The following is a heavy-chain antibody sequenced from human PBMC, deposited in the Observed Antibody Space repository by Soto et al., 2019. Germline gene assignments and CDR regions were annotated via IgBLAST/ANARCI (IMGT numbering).Heavy chain of an antibody. CDR3: ARSYYLADAFDV. V-gene: IGHV1-18*01. CDR2: ISAFNGNT. D-gene: IGHD3-16*01. J-gene: IGHJ3*01. CDR1: GFRFSDYV. Sequence: ASVKVSCKASGFRFSDYVFNWLRQAPGQGLEWMGWISAFNGNTETAQGLQDRVTMTTDSSTTTAHMDLTNLTTDDTAIYYCARSYYLADAFDVWGQGTMVTVS.